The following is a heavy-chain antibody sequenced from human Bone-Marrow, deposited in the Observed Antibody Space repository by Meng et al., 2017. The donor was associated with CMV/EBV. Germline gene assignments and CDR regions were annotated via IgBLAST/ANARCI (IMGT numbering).Heavy chain of an antibody. CDR2: IKQDGSEK. CDR1: GFTFSSYW. CDR3: ARRYCSITSCQWDDAFDI. V-gene: IGHV3-7*01. J-gene: IGHJ3*02. D-gene: IGHD2-2*01. Sequence: GEALKISCAASGFTFSSYWMSWVRQAPGKGLEWVANIKQDGSEKYYVDSVKGRFTISRDNAKNSLYLQMNSLRAEDTAVYYCARRYCSITSCQWDDAFDIWGQGTMVTVSS.